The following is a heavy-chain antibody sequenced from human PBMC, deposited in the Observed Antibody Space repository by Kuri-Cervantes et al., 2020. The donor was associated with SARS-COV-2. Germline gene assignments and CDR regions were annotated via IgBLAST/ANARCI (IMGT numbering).Heavy chain of an antibody. D-gene: IGHD5-12*01. J-gene: IGHJ4*02. CDR1: GFTFSSYS. Sequence: GESLKISCAASGFTFSSYSMHWVRQAPGKGLEWVSYISSSSSTIYYADSVKGRFTISRDNAKNSLYLQMNSLRAEDTAVYYCASIYSGYEDGWGQGTLVTVSS. V-gene: IGHV3-48*01. CDR2: ISSSSSTI. CDR3: ASIYSGYEDG.